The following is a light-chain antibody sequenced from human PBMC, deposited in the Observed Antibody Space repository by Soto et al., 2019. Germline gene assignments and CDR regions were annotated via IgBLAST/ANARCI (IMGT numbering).Light chain of an antibody. CDR1: GSNIGSTY. CDR2: RNN. V-gene: IGLV1-47*01. Sequence: QSVLTRPPSASATPGQRVTISCSGSGSNIGSTYVDWYQQLPGAAPKLLIYRNNQRPSGVPDRFSGSKSGTSASLAISGLRSEDEGDYHCASWDDSLNHWVFGGGTKVTVL. J-gene: IGLJ3*02. CDR3: ASWDDSLNHWV.